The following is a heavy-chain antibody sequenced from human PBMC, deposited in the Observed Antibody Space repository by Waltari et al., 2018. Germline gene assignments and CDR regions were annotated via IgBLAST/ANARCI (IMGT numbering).Heavy chain of an antibody. J-gene: IGHJ6*03. V-gene: IGHV1-2*02. Sequence: QVQLVQSGAEVKKPGASVKVSCKASGYTFPGYYMHWVRQAPGQGLEWMGWINPNSGGTNYAQKFQGRVTMTRDTSISTAYMELSRLRSDDTAVYYCARVWGSSGSYYYYMDVWGKGTTVTVSS. CDR2: INPNSGGT. D-gene: IGHD3-22*01. CDR3: ARVWGSSGSYYYYMDV. CDR1: GYTFPGYY.